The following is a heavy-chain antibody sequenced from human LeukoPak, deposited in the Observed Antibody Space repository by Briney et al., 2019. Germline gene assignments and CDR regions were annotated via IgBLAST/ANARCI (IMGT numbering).Heavy chain of an antibody. Sequence: PSETLSLTCAVYGGSFSGYYWSWIRQPPGKGLEWIGEINHSGSTNYNPSLKSRVTISVDTSKNQFSLKLSSVTAADTAVYYCARGLDWNDELDYWGQGTLVTASS. CDR1: GGSFSGYY. J-gene: IGHJ4*02. CDR3: ARGLDWNDELDY. V-gene: IGHV4-34*01. D-gene: IGHD1-1*01. CDR2: INHSGST.